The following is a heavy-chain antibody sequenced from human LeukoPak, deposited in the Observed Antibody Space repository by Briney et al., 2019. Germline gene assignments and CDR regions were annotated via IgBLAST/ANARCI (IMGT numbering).Heavy chain of an antibody. Sequence: GSLRLSCAASGFTVSSNYMSWIRQPPGKGLEWIGEINHSGSTNYNPSLKSRVTISVDTSKNQFSLKLSSVTAADTAVYYCASLMVREPLKYYYYYMDVWGKGTAVTISS. CDR1: GFTVSSNY. CDR2: INHSGST. J-gene: IGHJ6*03. D-gene: IGHD3-10*01. CDR3: ASLMVREPLKYYYYYMDV. V-gene: IGHV4-34*01.